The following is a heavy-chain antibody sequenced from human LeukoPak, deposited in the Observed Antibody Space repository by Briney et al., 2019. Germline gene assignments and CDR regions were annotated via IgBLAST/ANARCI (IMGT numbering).Heavy chain of an antibody. J-gene: IGHJ6*03. V-gene: IGHV4-39*02. D-gene: IGHD1-1*01. CDR2: IYYSGTT. Sequence: SETLSLTCTVSVGSISSSSYYWGWIRQPPGNGLEWIGTIYYSGTTYYNPYLKSRVTISADTSKNHFSMKLGSVTAADTAVYYCARPGHSYYYMDVWGKGTTVTVSS. CDR1: VGSISSSSYY. CDR3: ARPGHSYYYMDV.